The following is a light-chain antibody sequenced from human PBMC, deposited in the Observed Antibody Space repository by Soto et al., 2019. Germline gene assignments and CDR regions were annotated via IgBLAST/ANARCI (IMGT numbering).Light chain of an antibody. CDR1: QSVLYSSDNKNY. CDR2: WAS. Sequence: DTVMTQSQASLAVSLGERATINCKSSQSVLYSSDNKNYLAWYQQKPGQPPKLLIYWASTRESGVPERFSGGGSGTDFTLTISSLQAEDVAVYYCQQYYTSITFGQGTRLEIK. V-gene: IGKV4-1*01. J-gene: IGKJ5*01. CDR3: QQYYTSIT.